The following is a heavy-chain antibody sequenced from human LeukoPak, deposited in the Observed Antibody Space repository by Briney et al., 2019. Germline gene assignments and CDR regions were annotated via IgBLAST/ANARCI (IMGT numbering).Heavy chain of an antibody. Sequence: PGGSLRLSCAASGFTFDDYAMHWVRQAPGKGLEWVSGISWNSGSMDYADSVKGRFTISRDNAKNSLYLQMNSLRAADTAVYYCGRDRLIGGLDPWGQGTLVTVSS. CDR2: ISWNSGSM. CDR3: GRDRLIGGLDP. J-gene: IGHJ5*02. D-gene: IGHD3-3*01. CDR1: GFTFDDYA. V-gene: IGHV3-9*01.